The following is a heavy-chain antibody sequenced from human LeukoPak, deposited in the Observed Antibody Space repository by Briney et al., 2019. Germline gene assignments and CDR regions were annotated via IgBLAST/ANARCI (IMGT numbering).Heavy chain of an antibody. J-gene: IGHJ6*03. CDR1: GGSISSYY. Sequence: SETLSLTCTVSGGSISSYYWNWIRQPPGKGLEWIGHISYSGSTNYNPSLKSRLTISVDTSKNQFSLKLSSVTAADTAIYYCARTPPIEPYYYVDVWGTGTTATVSS. V-gene: IGHV4-59*08. CDR3: ARTPPIEPYYYVDV. D-gene: IGHD2-15*01. CDR2: ISYSGST.